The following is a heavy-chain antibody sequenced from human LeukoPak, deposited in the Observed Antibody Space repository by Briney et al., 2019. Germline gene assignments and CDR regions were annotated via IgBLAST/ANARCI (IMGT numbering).Heavy chain of an antibody. V-gene: IGHV3-23*01. J-gene: IGHJ4*02. D-gene: IGHD4-17*01. CDR1: GFTFLRHG. CDR2: ISASGGAT. CDR3: AKGNYGEKIDY. Sequence: GGSQTLSCAASGFTFLRHGMTWFRQAPGKGLEWVSGISASGGATYYADSVKGRFTISRDNSKNTLYLRMNSLKAEDAALYYCAKGNYGEKIDYWGPGTLVTVSS.